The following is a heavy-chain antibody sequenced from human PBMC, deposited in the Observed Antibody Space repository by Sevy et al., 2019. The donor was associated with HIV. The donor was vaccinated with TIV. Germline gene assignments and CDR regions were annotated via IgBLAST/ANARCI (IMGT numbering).Heavy chain of an antibody. CDR3: ARDNGIAARRGYYYYYGMDV. CDR2: ISAYNGNT. V-gene: IGHV1-18*01. Sequence: ASVKVSCKASGYTFTSYGISWVRQAPGQGLEWMGWISAYNGNTNYAQKLQGRVTMTTDTSTSTAYMELRSLRSDDTAVYYCARDNGIAARRGYYYYYGMDVWGQGTTVTVSS. D-gene: IGHD6-6*01. CDR1: GYTFTSYG. J-gene: IGHJ6*02.